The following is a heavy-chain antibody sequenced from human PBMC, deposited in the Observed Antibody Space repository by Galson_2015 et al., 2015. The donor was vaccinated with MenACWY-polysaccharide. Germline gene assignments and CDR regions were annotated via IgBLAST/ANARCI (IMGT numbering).Heavy chain of an antibody. Sequence: SLRLSCAASGFTFSSNAMHWVRQAPGKGLEWVAVISYDGSNKYYADSVKGRFTISRDNSKNTLYLQMNSLRAEDTAVYYCASEYCGRTVCSPPFDYWGKGTLVTVSS. V-gene: IGHV3-30-3*01. D-gene: IGHD2-2*01. CDR2: ISYDGSNK. CDR1: GFTFSSNA. J-gene: IGHJ4*02. CDR3: ASEYCGRTVCSPPFDY.